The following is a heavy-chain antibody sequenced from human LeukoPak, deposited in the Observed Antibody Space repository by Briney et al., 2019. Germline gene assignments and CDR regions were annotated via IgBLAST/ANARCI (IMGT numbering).Heavy chain of an antibody. CDR2: IIPIFGTA. CDR1: GGTFSSYA. J-gene: IGHJ3*02. V-gene: IGHV1-69*06. CDR3: ARDFRHSGSYYWGAFDI. D-gene: IGHD1-26*01. Sequence: GASVKVSCKASGGTFSSYAISWVRQAPGRGLEWMGGIIPIFGTANYAQKFQGRVTITADKSTSTAYMELSSLRSEDTAVYYCARDFRHSGSYYWGAFDIWGQGTMVTVSS.